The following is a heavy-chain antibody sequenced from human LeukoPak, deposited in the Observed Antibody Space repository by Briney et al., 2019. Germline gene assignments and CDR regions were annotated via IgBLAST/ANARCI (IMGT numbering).Heavy chain of an antibody. D-gene: IGHD3-10*01. Sequence: PGGSLRLSCAASGFTFSGSAMHWVRQASGKGLEWVGRIRSKANSYATAYAASVKGRFTISRDNSKNTLYLQMNSLRAEDTAVYYCAKRWFGEFSSGFDYWGQGTLVTVSS. CDR3: AKRWFGEFSSGFDY. V-gene: IGHV3-73*01. CDR1: GFTFSGSA. J-gene: IGHJ4*02. CDR2: IRSKANSYAT.